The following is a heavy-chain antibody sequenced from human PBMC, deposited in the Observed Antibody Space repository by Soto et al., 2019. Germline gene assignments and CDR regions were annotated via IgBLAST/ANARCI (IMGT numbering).Heavy chain of an antibody. D-gene: IGHD3-10*01. CDR2: ISAYNGNT. Sequence: ASVKVSCKASGYTFTKYGISWVRQAPGQGLEWMGWISAYNGNTNYAQKLQGRVTMTTETSTSTAYMELRSLRSDDTAVYYCATDSYYYGSGSYYPFDYWGQGTLVTVSS. CDR3: ATDSYYYGSGSYYPFDY. J-gene: IGHJ4*02. CDR1: GYTFTKYG. V-gene: IGHV1-18*01.